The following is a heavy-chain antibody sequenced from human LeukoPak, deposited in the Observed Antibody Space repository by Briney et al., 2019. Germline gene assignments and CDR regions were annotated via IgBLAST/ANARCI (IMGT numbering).Heavy chain of an antibody. D-gene: IGHD5-24*01. CDR2: IIPIFGTA. CDR3: ARFFGYNRDAFDI. J-gene: IGHJ3*02. Sequence: SVKVSCKASGDTFSSYAISWVRQAPGQGLEWMGRIIPIFGTANYAQKFQGRVTITTDESTSTAYMELSSLRSEDTAVYYCARFFGYNRDAFDIWGQGTMVTVSS. CDR1: GDTFSSYA. V-gene: IGHV1-69*05.